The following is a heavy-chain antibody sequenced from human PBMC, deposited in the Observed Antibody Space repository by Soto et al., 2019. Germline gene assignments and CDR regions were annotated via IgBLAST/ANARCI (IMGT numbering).Heavy chain of an antibody. V-gene: IGHV3-21*01. CDR2: ISSSSSYI. D-gene: IGHD1-1*01. CDR3: ARDLAGTTGYYGMDV. J-gene: IGHJ6*02. Sequence: GGSLRLSCAASGFTFSSYSMNWVRQAPGKGLEWVSSISSSSSYIYYADSVKGRFTISRDNAKNSLYLQMNSLRAEDTAVYYCARDLAGTTGYYGMDVWGQGTTVTVSS. CDR1: GFTFSSYS.